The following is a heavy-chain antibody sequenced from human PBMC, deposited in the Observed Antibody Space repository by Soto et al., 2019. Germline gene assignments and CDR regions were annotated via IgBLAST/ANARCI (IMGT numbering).Heavy chain of an antibody. Sequence: QVQLVESGGGVVQPGRSLRLSCAASGFTFSTYGMHWVRQAPGKGLEWVATMSYDGSHKYYADCVKGRFAISRDNSKNTLYLQLNSLRAEDTAVYYCTNDGGPRRQWLVDPFDHWGQGTLVTVSS. V-gene: IGHV3-30*18. D-gene: IGHD6-19*01. CDR2: MSYDGSHK. CDR3: TNDGGPRRQWLVDPFDH. CDR1: GFTFSTYG. J-gene: IGHJ4*02.